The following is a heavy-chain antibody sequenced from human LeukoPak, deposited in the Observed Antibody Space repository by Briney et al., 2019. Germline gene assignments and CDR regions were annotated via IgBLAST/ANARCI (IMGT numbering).Heavy chain of an antibody. J-gene: IGHJ4*02. V-gene: IGHV3-9*01. CDR1: GFTFDDYA. Sequence: GRSLRLSCAASGFTFDDYAMPWVRQAPGKGLEWVSGISWNSGSIGYADSVKGRFTISRDNAKNSLYLQMNSLRAEDTALYYCAKDRQLLWFGELLGYFDYWGQGTLVTVSS. CDR3: AKDRQLLWFGELLGYFDY. CDR2: ISWNSGSI. D-gene: IGHD3-10*01.